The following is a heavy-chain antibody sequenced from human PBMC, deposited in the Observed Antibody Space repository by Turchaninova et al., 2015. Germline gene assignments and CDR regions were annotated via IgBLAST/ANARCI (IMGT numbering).Heavy chain of an antibody. CDR2: INSYGSST. Sequence: LGQPGGALRLSCAASGFTYSRYWLHWVRQTPGKGLVCVSRINSYGSSTTYADSVKGRFTISGDNAKNTLYLQMSSLGAEDSAVYYCARGPEVTTPNYFYMDVWGKGTTVTVSS. CDR1: GFTYSRYW. CDR3: ARGPEVTTPNYFYMDV. D-gene: IGHD4-17*01. J-gene: IGHJ6*03. V-gene: IGHV3-74*01.